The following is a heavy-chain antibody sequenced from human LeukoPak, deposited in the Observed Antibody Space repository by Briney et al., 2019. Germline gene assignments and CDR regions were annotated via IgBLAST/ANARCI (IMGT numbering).Heavy chain of an antibody. CDR1: GYSISSGYY. CDR2: IYHSGST. J-gene: IGHJ4*02. V-gene: IGHV4-38-2*02. D-gene: IGHD3-10*01. CDR3: ASLPYAYDSGSFAD. Sequence: PSETLSLTCTVSGYSISSGYYWGWIRQPPGKGLEWIGSIYHSGSTFYKPSLKSRVAISVDTSRNHFSLKLTSVTAADTAVYYCASLPYAYDSGSFADWGQGNMVTVSS.